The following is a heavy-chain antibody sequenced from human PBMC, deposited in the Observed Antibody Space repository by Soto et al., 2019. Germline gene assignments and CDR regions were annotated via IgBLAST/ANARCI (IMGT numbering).Heavy chain of an antibody. CDR3: ARGVLPISSTSWFDP. J-gene: IGHJ5*02. Sequence: EVQLVESGGGLVNPGGSLRLSCVVSGFPFSTSNMNWVRQAPGKGLEWVSFISRSSTYIYYADSVKGRFTISRDDAENSLFLQMNGLGAEATAVYYCARGVLPISSTSWFDPWGQGTLVTVSS. CDR2: ISRSSTYI. D-gene: IGHD3-16*01. CDR1: GFPFSTSN. V-gene: IGHV3-21*01.